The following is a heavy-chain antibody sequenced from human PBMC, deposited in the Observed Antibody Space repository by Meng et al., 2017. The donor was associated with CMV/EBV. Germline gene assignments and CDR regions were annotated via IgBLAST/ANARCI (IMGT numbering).Heavy chain of an antibody. CDR3: ARDRRGVQLERRGWFDP. V-gene: IGHV1-69*10. CDR2: IIPILGIA. CDR1: GGTFSSYA. Sequence: SVKVSCKASGGTFSSYAISWVRQAPGQGLEWMGGIIPILGIANYAQKFQGRVTITADKSTSTAYMELSSLRSEDTAVYYCARDRRGVQLERRGWFDPWGQGPRSPSPQ. D-gene: IGHD1-1*01. J-gene: IGHJ5*02.